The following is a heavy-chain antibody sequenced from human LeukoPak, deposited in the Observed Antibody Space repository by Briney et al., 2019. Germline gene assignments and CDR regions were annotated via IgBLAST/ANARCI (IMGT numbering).Heavy chain of an antibody. Sequence: GGSLRLSCAASGFTFNSFAMSWVRQAPGKGLEWVSAVSGSGTTTYFADSVKGRFTISRDSSKNTLYLQMNSLRAEDTAVYYCAKDSLDYWGQGTLVTVSS. CDR3: AKDSLDY. CDR2: VSGSGTTT. J-gene: IGHJ4*02. CDR1: GFTFNSFA. V-gene: IGHV3-23*01.